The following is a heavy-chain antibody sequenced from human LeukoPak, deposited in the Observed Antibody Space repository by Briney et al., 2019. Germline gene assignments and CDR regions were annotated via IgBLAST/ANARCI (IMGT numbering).Heavy chain of an antibody. D-gene: IGHD3-22*01. CDR3: AKDIGADYYYDSSGYFI. CDR1: GFTFSSYW. Sequence: PGGSLRLSCAASGFTFSSYWMSWVRQAPGKGLEWVANIKQDGSEKYYVDSVKGRFTISRDNSKNSLYLQMNSLRTEDTALYYCAKDIGADYYYDSSGYFIWGQGTMVTVSS. CDR2: IKQDGSEK. V-gene: IGHV3-7*05. J-gene: IGHJ3*02.